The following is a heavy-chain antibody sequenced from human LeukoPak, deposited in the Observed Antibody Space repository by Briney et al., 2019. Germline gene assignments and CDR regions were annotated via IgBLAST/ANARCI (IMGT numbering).Heavy chain of an antibody. CDR1: GFIFNNYW. J-gene: IGHJ3*02. D-gene: IGHD4-17*01. Sequence: GGSLRLSCVASGFIFNNYWMSWVRQAPGKGLEWVANIKQDGSQKNYVDSVKGRFTISRDNAKNSLYLQLNSLRAEDTAIYYCTRDGYVDSATDAFDIWGQGTMVTVSS. CDR2: IKQDGSQK. CDR3: TRDGYVDSATDAFDI. V-gene: IGHV3-7*01.